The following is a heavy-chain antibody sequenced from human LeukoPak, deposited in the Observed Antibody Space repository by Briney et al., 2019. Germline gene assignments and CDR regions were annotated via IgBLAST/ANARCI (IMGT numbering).Heavy chain of an antibody. J-gene: IGHJ4*02. CDR2: IRGDGRDI. CDR1: GFTFSDYW. Sequence: GGSLRLSCAASGFTFSDYWMHWVRQAPGMGLVWVSRIRGDGRDINYADSVKGRFTISRDNSKNTLYLQMNSLRAEDTAVYYCAKESPEGRPFDYWGQGTLVTVSS. CDR3: AKESPEGRPFDY. V-gene: IGHV3-74*01.